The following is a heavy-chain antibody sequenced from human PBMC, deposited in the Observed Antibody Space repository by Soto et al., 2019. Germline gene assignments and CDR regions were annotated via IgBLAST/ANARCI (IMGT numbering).Heavy chain of an antibody. CDR2: IIPILGIA. Sequence: SVKVSCKASGGTFSSYTISWVRQAPGQGLEWMGRIIPILGIANYAQKFQGRVTITADKSTSTAYMELSSLRSEDTAVYYCARITIFGVAKNWFDPWGQGTLVTVSS. J-gene: IGHJ5*02. CDR3: ARITIFGVAKNWFDP. CDR1: GGTFSSYT. V-gene: IGHV1-69*02. D-gene: IGHD3-3*01.